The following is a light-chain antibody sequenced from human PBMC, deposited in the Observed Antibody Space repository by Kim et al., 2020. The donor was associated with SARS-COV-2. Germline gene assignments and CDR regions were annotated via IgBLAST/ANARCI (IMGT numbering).Light chain of an antibody. Sequence: TVTISCPRSSGSIASNYVQWYQQRPGSAPTTVIYEDNQRPSGVPARFSGSIDSSSNSASLTISGLKTEDEADYYCQSYDSSNRVFGGGTQLTVL. CDR2: EDN. CDR3: QSYDSSNRV. V-gene: IGLV6-57*03. CDR1: SGSIASNY. J-gene: IGLJ3*02.